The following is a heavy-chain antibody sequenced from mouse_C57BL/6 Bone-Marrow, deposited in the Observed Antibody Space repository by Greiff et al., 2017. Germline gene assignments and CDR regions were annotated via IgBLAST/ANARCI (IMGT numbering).Heavy chain of an antibody. J-gene: IGHJ3*01. CDR2: ISDGGSYT. D-gene: IGHD2-4*01. Sequence: EVKLMESGGGLVKPGGSLKLSCAASGFTFSSYAMSWVRQTPEKRLEWVATISDGGSYTYYPDNVKGRFTISRDNAKNTLYLQMSHLKSEDTAMYYCARGHYEYDNVAYWGQGTLVTVSA. CDR3: ARGHYEYDNVAY. V-gene: IGHV5-4*03. CDR1: GFTFSSYA.